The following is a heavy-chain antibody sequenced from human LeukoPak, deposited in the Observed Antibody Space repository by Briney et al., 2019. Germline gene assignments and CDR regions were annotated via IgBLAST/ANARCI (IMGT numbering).Heavy chain of an antibody. CDR2: ISGSGANT. CDR3: STTKPARRYFDY. V-gene: IGHV3-23*01. D-gene: IGHD5-12*01. J-gene: IGHJ4*02. Sequence: GGSLRLSCAGSGFTFSSNTLSWVRQAPGKGLEWVSAISGSGANTYYGDSVRGRFTISRDNSKNTLYLQMNTLRADDTAVYYCSTTKPARRYFDYWGKGILVTVSS. CDR1: GFTFSSNT.